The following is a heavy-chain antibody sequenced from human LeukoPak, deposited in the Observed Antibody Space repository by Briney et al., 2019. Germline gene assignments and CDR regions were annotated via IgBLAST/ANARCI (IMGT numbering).Heavy chain of an antibody. D-gene: IGHD6-19*01. J-gene: IGHJ4*02. Sequence: SVKVSCKASGYTCTSYGISWVRQAPGQGLEWMGWISAYNGNTNYAQKLQGRVTMTTDTSTSTAYMELSSLRSEDTAVYYCAQRGQWPGTFDYWGQGTLVTVSS. V-gene: IGHV1-18*01. CDR2: ISAYNGNT. CDR3: AQRGQWPGTFDY. CDR1: GYTCTSYG.